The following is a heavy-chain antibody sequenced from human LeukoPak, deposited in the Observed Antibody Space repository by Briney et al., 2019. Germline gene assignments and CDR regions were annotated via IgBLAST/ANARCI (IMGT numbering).Heavy chain of an antibody. CDR1: GFAFDKYW. J-gene: IGHJ3*02. CDR2: IKEDGSEK. CDR3: ARDVNRGVFDM. V-gene: IGHV3-7*03. Sequence: PGGSLRLSCEGSGFAFDKYWISWVRQAPGKGLEWVANIKEDGSEKEFLDSVKGRFTISRDNSKKSVYLQVNSLRAEDTAVYYCARDVNRGVFDMWGQGTRVTVSS.